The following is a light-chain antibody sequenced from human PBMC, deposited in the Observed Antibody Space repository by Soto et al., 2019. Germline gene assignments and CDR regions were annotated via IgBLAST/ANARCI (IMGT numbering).Light chain of an antibody. CDR2: GTS. Sequence: EIVFTQSPGTLSFSPGERATLSCRASQTVSSSFFGWYQQKHGQSPRLLIDGTSTRAAGLPDRCTGSGAGTDFTLTISILEPEDFVLYCCQVYTHSGFTFGAGTKVDIK. CDR3: QVYTHSGFT. J-gene: IGKJ3*01. V-gene: IGKV3-20*01. CDR1: QTVSSSF.